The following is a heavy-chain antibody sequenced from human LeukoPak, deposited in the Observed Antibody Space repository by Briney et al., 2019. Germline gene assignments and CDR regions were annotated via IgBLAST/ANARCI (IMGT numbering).Heavy chain of an antibody. V-gene: IGHV4-30-4*01. CDR2: IYYSGST. CDR1: GGSISSGDYY. J-gene: IGHJ6*02. Sequence: PSETLSLTCSVSGGSISSGDYYWSWIRQPPGKGLEWIGYIYYSGSTYYSPSLKSRVTISVDTSKNQFSLKLSSVTAVDTAVYYCARAPYCSGGSCYFYYYYGMDVWGQGTTVTVSS. D-gene: IGHD2-15*01. CDR3: ARAPYCSGGSCYFYYYYGMDV.